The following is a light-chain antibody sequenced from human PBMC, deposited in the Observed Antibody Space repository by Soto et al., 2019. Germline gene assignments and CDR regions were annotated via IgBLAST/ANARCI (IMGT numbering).Light chain of an antibody. CDR1: QTVLYSGNNLNY. Sequence: IVMTQSPESLALSLGERATINCKSSQTVLYSGNNLNYLAWYQQKPGQPPRLLIYWASTRDSGVPDRFSGSGSRTDFSLTISNLQAEDVAIYYCQQYINDLPAFGQGTKVDIK. CDR3: QQYINDLPA. CDR2: WAS. V-gene: IGKV4-1*01. J-gene: IGKJ1*01.